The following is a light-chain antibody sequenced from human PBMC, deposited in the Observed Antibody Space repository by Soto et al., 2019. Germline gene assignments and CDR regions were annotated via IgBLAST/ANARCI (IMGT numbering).Light chain of an antibody. J-gene: IGLJ1*01. V-gene: IGLV2-14*03. CDR3: ISYTSSSTHV. Sequence: QSVLTQPASVSGSPGQSITISCTGTSSDVGAYNFVSWYQQHPGKLPKLMIFDVSRRPSGVSDRFSGSKSGNMASLTISGLQAEDEGDYYCISYTSSSTHVFGSGTKLTVL. CDR2: DVS. CDR1: SSDVGAYNF.